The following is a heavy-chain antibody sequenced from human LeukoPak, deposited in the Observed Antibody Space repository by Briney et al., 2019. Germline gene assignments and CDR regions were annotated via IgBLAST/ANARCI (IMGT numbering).Heavy chain of an antibody. CDR1: GFIFSSYD. V-gene: IGHV3-48*04. Sequence: GGSLRLSCAASGFIFSSYDFNWVRQAPGKGLEWVSYISSRSRTIYYADSVKGRFTISRDNAKNSLYLQMNSLRTEDTALYYCAKDAGGGWYESYFDYWGQGTLVTVSS. D-gene: IGHD6-19*01. CDR3: AKDAGGGWYESYFDY. CDR2: ISSRSRTI. J-gene: IGHJ4*02.